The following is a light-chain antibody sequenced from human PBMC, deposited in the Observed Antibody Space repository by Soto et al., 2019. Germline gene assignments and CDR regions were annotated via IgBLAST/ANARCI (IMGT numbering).Light chain of an antibody. CDR2: EVA. J-gene: IGLJ2*01. CDR1: SSDLGASDS. CDR3: SSFTISRNTVI. Sequence: QSALTQPPSASGSPGQSVTISCTGTSSDLGASDSVSWYQQHPGKAPKLMIYEVAKRPSGVPDRFSGSKSGNTASLTVSGLQADDEADYYCSSFTISRNTVIFGGGTKLTVL. V-gene: IGLV2-8*01.